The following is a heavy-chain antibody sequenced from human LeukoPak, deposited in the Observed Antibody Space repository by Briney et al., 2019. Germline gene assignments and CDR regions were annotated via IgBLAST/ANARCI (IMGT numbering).Heavy chain of an antibody. CDR1: GGSISRYY. V-gene: IGHV4-59*08. CDR3: ARHESGSYYIGYYYYGMDV. D-gene: IGHD1-26*01. CDR2: IYYSGST. J-gene: IGHJ6*02. Sequence: KPSETLSLTCTVSGGSISRYYWSWIRQPPGKGLEWIGYIYYSGSTNYNPSLKSRVTISVDTSKNQFSLKLSSVTAADTAVYYCARHESGSYYIGYYYYGMDVWGQGTTVTVSS.